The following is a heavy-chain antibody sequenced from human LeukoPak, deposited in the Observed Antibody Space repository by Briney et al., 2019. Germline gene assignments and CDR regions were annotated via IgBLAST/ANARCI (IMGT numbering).Heavy chain of an antibody. CDR1: GFTFSSYA. J-gene: IGHJ4*02. CDR2: ISYDGSNK. V-gene: IGHV3-30*04. D-gene: IGHD3-16*02. CDR3: AGDRVWGSYRSIDY. Sequence: GGSLRLSCASSGFTFSSYAMHWVRQAPGKGLEWVAVISYDGSNKYYADSVKGRFTISRDNFKNTLYLQMNSLRAEDTAVYYCAGDRVWGSYRSIDYWGQGTLVTVSS.